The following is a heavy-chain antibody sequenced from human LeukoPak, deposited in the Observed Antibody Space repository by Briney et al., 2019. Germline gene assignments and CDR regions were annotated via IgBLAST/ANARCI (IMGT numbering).Heavy chain of an antibody. CDR1: GGTFSSYA. V-gene: IGHV1-69*04. Sequence: SVKVYCKASGGTFSSYAISWVRQAPGQGLEWMGRIIPILGIANYAQKFQGRVTITADKSTSTAYMELSSLRSEDTAVYYCARVFIAAAGLLLYYYGMDVWGQGTTVTVSS. J-gene: IGHJ6*02. CDR2: IIPILGIA. D-gene: IGHD6-13*01. CDR3: ARVFIAAAGLLLYYYGMDV.